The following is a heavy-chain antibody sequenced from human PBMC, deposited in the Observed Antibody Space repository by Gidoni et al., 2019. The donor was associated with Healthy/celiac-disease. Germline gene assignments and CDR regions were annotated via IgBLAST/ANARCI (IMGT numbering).Heavy chain of an antibody. CDR1: GFTFSNAW. V-gene: IGHV3-15*01. D-gene: IGHD2-15*01. CDR3: TTGKCSGGSCYTYYYYYMDV. CDR2: IKSKTDGGTT. J-gene: IGHJ6*03. Sequence: EVQLVESGGGLVKPGGSLRLSCAAYGFTFSNAWMSWVRQAPGKGLEWVGRIKSKTDGGTTDYAAPVKGRFTISRDDSKNTLYLQMNSLKTEDTAVYYCTTGKCSGGSCYTYYYYYMDVWGKGTTVTVSS.